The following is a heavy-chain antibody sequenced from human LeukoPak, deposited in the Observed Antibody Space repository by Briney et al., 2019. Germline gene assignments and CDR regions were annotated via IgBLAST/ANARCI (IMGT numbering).Heavy chain of an antibody. CDR3: AAMTDWYDVNWFDP. V-gene: IGHV1-18*01. CDR2: ISAYNGNT. J-gene: IGHJ5*02. D-gene: IGHD1-1*01. Sequence: GASVKVSCKASGYTFTSYGISWVRQAPGQGLEWMGWISAYNGNTNYAQKLQGRVTMTTDTSTSTAYMELRSLRSDDTAVYYCAAMTDWYDVNWFDPWGQGTLVTVSS. CDR1: GYTFTSYG.